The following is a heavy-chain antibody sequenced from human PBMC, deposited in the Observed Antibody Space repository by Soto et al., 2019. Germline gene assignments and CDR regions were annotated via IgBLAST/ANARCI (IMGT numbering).Heavy chain of an antibody. D-gene: IGHD3-10*01. CDR3: ARDGGYYGSGESSDY. Sequence: ASVKVSCKASGGTFSSYAISWVRQAPGQGLEWMGGIIANNGTTNYAQKLQGRVTMTTDTSTSTAYMELRSLRSDDTAVYYCARDGGYYGSGESSDYWGQGTLVTVSS. CDR1: GGTFSSYA. V-gene: IGHV1-18*01. CDR2: IIANNGTT. J-gene: IGHJ4*02.